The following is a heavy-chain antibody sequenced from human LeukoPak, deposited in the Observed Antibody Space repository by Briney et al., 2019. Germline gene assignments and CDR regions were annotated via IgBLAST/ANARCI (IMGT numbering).Heavy chain of an antibody. CDR2: ISYDGSNK. Sequence: TGGSLRLSCAASGFTFSSYGMHWVRQAPGKGLEWVAVISYDGSNKYYADSVKGRFTISRDNSKNTLYLQMNSLRAEDTAVYYCAKSRVRAVTTEAFDYWGQGTLVTVSS. D-gene: IGHD4-11*01. J-gene: IGHJ4*02. V-gene: IGHV3-30*18. CDR1: GFTFSSYG. CDR3: AKSRVRAVTTEAFDY.